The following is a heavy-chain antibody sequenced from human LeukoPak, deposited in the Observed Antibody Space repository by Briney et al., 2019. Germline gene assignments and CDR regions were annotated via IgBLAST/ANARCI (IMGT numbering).Heavy chain of an antibody. V-gene: IGHV3-48*02. J-gene: IGHJ3*02. Sequence: QPGGSLRLSCAASGFTFSSYSMNWVRQAPGKGLEWVSYISSGSSTIYYADSVKGRFTISRDNAKDSLCLQMNSLRDEDTAVYYCARENIVVVTAILDAFDIWGQGTMVTVSS. CDR2: ISSGSSTI. CDR1: GFTFSSYS. D-gene: IGHD2-21*02. CDR3: ARENIVVVTAILDAFDI.